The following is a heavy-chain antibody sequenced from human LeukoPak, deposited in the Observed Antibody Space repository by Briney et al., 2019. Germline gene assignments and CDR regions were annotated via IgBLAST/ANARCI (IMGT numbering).Heavy chain of an antibody. V-gene: IGHV1-18*01. Sequence: ASVKVSRQASGYTFTSYGIGWARQAPGQGLEWMGWISPVSGITNYAQNLQDRVTMTTDTSTSTAYMEMRSLRSDDTARYYCARDSSGHKSFDYWGQGTLVTVSS. CDR2: ISPVSGIT. CDR1: GYTFTSYG. J-gene: IGHJ4*02. CDR3: ARDSSGHKSFDY. D-gene: IGHD6-19*01.